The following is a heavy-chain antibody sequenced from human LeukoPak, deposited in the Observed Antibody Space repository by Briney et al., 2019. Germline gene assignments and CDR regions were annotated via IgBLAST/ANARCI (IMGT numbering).Heavy chain of an antibody. J-gene: IGHJ5*02. CDR1: GGSISSGGYY. V-gene: IGHV4-31*03. CDR2: IYYSGST. Sequence: PSQTLSLTCTVSGGSISSGGYYWSWIRQHPGKGLEWIGYIYYSGSTYYNPSLKSRVTISVDTSKNQFSLKLSSVTAADTAVYYCARTYMIEVRGVIGGVYNWFDPWGQGTLVTVSS. CDR3: ARTYMIEVRGVIGGVYNWFDP. D-gene: IGHD3-10*01.